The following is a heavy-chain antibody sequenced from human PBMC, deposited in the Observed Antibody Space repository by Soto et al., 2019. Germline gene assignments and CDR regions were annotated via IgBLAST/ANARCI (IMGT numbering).Heavy chain of an antibody. CDR3: ARNPSHLCASTSCHAFDI. D-gene: IGHD2-2*01. J-gene: IGHJ3*02. Sequence: PSETLSLTCSFSCGSIISGAYYWNWIRQHPRKGLEWIGYIYYSGTTYYNPSLGSRVSISADTSKNQFSLKLNSVTVADTAVYYCARNPSHLCASTSCHAFDIWGQGTMVTVSS. CDR2: IYYSGTT. V-gene: IGHV4-31*03. CDR1: CGSIISGAYY.